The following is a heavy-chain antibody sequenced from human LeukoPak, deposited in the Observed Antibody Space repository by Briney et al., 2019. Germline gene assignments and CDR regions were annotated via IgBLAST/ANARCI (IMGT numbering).Heavy chain of an antibody. V-gene: IGHV3-11*04. Sequence: GGSLRLSYAASGFTFSDYYMSWIRQAPGKGLEWVSYISSSGSTIYYADSVKGRFTISRDNAKNSLYLQMNSLRADDTAVYYCARDRGGIAAAGTITDYWGQGTLVTVSS. J-gene: IGHJ4*02. CDR3: ARDRGGIAAAGTITDY. CDR2: ISSSGSTI. CDR1: GFTFSDYY. D-gene: IGHD6-13*01.